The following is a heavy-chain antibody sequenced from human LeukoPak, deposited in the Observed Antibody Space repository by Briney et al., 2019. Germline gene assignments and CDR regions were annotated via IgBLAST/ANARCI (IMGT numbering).Heavy chain of an antibody. J-gene: IGHJ4*02. Sequence: GGSLRLSCAASGLTFRSYWMSWVRQAPGKGLDWVANIKQDGSGKYYVDSVKGRFTISRDNAKNSLYLLMNSLRAEDTAVYYCARVAPRGYDFWSGFDYWGQGTLVTVSS. V-gene: IGHV3-7*01. CDR3: ARVAPRGYDFWSGFDY. CDR1: GLTFRSYW. D-gene: IGHD3-3*01. CDR2: IKQDGSGK.